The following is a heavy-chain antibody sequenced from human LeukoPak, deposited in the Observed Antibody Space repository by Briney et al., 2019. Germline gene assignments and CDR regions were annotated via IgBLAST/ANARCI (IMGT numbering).Heavy chain of an antibody. V-gene: IGHV3-7*01. CDR1: GFTVSSNY. Sequence: PGGSLRLSCAASGFTVSSNYMSWVRQAPGKGLEWVANIKQDGSEKYYVDSVKGRFTISRDNAKNSLYLQMNSLRAEDTAVYYCAKGGSYQYYFDYWGQGTLVTVSS. D-gene: IGHD1-26*01. CDR2: IKQDGSEK. J-gene: IGHJ4*02. CDR3: AKGGSYQYYFDY.